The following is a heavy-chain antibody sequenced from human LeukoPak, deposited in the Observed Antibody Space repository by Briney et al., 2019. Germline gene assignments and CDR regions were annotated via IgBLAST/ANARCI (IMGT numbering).Heavy chain of an antibody. D-gene: IGHD3-10*01. J-gene: IGHJ5*02. CDR2: ISYDGSNK. Sequence: GGSLRLSCAASGFTFSTYGIHWVRQAPGKGLEGVAVISYDGSNKYYGDSVRGGFTISREDSKNTLYLQMNSLRAEDTAVYYCAKDAGVPSGSGQLYNWLDPWGQGTLVTVSS. CDR3: AKDAGVPSGSGQLYNWLDP. CDR1: GFTFSTYG. V-gene: IGHV3-30*18.